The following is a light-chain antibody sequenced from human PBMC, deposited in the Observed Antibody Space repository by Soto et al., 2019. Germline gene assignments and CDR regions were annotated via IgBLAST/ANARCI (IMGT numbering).Light chain of an antibody. CDR2: DVS. J-gene: IGLJ1*01. CDR1: SSDVGGYNY. CDR3: CSYTTSSTCV. V-gene: IGLV2-14*01. Sequence: QSVLTQPASVSESPGQSITVSCTGTSSDVGGYNYVSWYQQHPGKAPKLMIYDVSNRPSGVSSRFSGSKSGNTASLTISGLQAEDEADYYCCSYTTSSTCVFGTGTKVT.